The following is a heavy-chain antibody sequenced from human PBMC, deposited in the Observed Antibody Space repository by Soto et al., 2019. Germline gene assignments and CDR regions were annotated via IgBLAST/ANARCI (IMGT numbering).Heavy chain of an antibody. CDR1: GFTFTSSA. CDR2: IVVGSGNT. J-gene: IGHJ6*02. V-gene: IGHV1-58*01. Sequence: VASVKVSCKASGFTFTSSAVQWVRQARGQRLEWIGWIVVGSGNTNYAQKFQERVTITRDMSTSTAYMELSSLRSEDTAVYYCAAYPGPLPAYYGMDVWGQGTTVTVSS. D-gene: IGHD2-2*01. CDR3: AAYPGPLPAYYGMDV.